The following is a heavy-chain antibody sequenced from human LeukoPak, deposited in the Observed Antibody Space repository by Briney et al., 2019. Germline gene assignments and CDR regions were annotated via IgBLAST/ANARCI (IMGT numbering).Heavy chain of an antibody. D-gene: IGHD3-3*01. CDR3: ARVWYDPLPNHMDV. J-gene: IGHJ6*03. Sequence: SETLSLTCTVSGGSISSHYWSWIRQPPGKGLEWIGYIYYSGSTNYNPSLKSRVTISVDTSKNQFSLKLSSVTAADTAVYYCARVWYDPLPNHMDVWGKGTTVTVSS. CDR2: IYYSGST. V-gene: IGHV4-59*11. CDR1: GGSISSHY.